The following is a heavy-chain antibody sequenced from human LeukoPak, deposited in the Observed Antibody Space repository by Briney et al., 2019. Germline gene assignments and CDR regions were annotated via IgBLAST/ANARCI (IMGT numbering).Heavy chain of an antibody. CDR3: ARMKGSGWYAVDY. CDR2: ISSSGSTI. Sequence: GRSLRLSCAASGFTFSSYEMNWVRQAPGEGLEWVSYISSSGSTIYYADSVKGRFTISRDNAKNSLYLQMDSLRAEDTAVYYCARMKGSGWYAVDYWGQGTLVTVSS. V-gene: IGHV3-48*03. J-gene: IGHJ4*02. CDR1: GFTFSSYE. D-gene: IGHD6-19*01.